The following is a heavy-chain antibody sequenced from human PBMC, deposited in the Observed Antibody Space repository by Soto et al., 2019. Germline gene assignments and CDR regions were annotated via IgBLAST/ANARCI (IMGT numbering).Heavy chain of an antibody. CDR1: GCTFSSYA. CDR3: ARDSVYYGY. CDR2: ISYDGSNK. V-gene: IGHV3-30-3*01. D-gene: IGHD3-10*01. J-gene: IGHJ4*02. Sequence: GGSLRLSWAASGCTFSSYAMHWVRQAPGKGLEWVAVISYDGSNKYYADSVKGRFTISRDNSKNTLYLQMNSLRAEDTAVYYCARDSVYYGYWGQGTLVTVSS.